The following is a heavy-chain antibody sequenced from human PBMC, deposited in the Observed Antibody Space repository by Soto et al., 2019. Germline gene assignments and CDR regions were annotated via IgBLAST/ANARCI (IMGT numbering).Heavy chain of an antibody. CDR2: ISWNSDNR. CDR3: TRTTWGYVEPPPP. V-gene: IGHV3-9*01. CDR1: GFTFEDYA. J-gene: IGHJ5*02. Sequence: EVQLVESGGGLALPGRSLRLSCVTSGFTFEDYAMHWVRQAPGKGLEWGSGISWNSDNRGYADSVKGRFTISRDNAKNSLDLQMHSLPGEDTSLYFRTRTTWGYVEPPPPWGQGTLGTVS. D-gene: IGHD3-10*02.